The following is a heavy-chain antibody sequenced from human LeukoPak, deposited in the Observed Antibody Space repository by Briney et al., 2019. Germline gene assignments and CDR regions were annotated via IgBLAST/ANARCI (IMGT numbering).Heavy chain of an antibody. J-gene: IGHJ3*02. V-gene: IGHV1-18*01. CDR1: GYTFTNFG. D-gene: IGHD1-26*01. CDR2: ISAYNGNT. CDR3: ARDTRAPYSGTFYSSINDAFAI. Sequence: ASVTVSCKASGYTFTNFGFSWVRQAPGQGLEWMGWISAYNGNTNYAQKFQGRVTMTTDTSTSTAYMELRSLRSDDTAVYYCARDTRAPYSGTFYSSINDAFAIWGQGTMVTVSS.